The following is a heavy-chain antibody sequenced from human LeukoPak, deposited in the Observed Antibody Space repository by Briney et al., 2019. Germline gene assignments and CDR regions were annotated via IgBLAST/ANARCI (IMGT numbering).Heavy chain of an antibody. CDR3: ARDMSSGSHLDY. J-gene: IGHJ4*02. V-gene: IGHV3-33*01. Sequence: AGGSLRLSCAASGFTFSSYGMHWVRQAPGKGLEWVAVIWYDGSNKYYADSVKGRFTISRDNSKNTLYLQMNSLRAEDTAVYYCARDMSSGSHLDYWGQGTLVTVSS. CDR2: IWYDGSNK. D-gene: IGHD3-10*01. CDR1: GFTFSSYG.